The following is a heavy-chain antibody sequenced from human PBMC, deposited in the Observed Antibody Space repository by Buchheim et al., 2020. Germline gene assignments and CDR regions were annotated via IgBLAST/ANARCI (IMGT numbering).Heavy chain of an antibody. CDR3: AIDGYCSGGSCSY. V-gene: IGHV4-34*01. D-gene: IGHD2-15*01. J-gene: IGHJ4*02. CDR1: GGSFSTYY. Sequence: QVQLQQWGTGLLKPSETLSLTCAVYGGSFSTYYWNWIRQPPGKGLEWIGEINHSGTTNYNPSLKSRVTISVDTSKNPFSLKLSSVTAADTAVYYCAIDGYCSGGSCSYWGQGTL. CDR2: INHSGTT.